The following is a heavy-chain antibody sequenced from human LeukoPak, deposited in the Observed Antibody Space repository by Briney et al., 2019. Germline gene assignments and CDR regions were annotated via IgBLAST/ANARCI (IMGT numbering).Heavy chain of an antibody. Sequence: GGSLRPSWAASGFTFSSYSMNWVRKAQGKGLEWVSSISSSSSYIYYADSVKGRFTISRDNAKNSLYLQMNSLRAEDTAVYYCAKGSLDYGDYDYWGQGTLVTVSS. V-gene: IGHV3-21*04. CDR3: AKGSLDYGDYDY. CDR1: GFTFSSYS. D-gene: IGHD4-17*01. J-gene: IGHJ4*02. CDR2: ISSSSSYI.